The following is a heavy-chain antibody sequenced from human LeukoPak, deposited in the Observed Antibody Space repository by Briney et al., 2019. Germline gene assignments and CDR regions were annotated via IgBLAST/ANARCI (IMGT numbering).Heavy chain of an antibody. V-gene: IGHV1-18*01. CDR2: ISAYNGDT. Sequence: ASVKVSCKASGYTFTSYGISWVRQAPGQGLEWMGWISAYNGDTNYAQKLQGRVTMTTDTSTSTAYMELRSLRSDDTAVYYCARVVPAAMIYYYYGMDVWGQGTTVTVSS. CDR1: GYTFTSYG. D-gene: IGHD2-2*01. CDR3: ARVVPAAMIYYYYGMDV. J-gene: IGHJ6*02.